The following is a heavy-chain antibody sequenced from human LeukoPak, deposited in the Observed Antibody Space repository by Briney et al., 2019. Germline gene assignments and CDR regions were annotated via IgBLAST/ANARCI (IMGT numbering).Heavy chain of an antibody. CDR1: GYSISSGYY. J-gene: IGHJ4*02. D-gene: IGHD4-17*01. Sequence: SETLSLTCAVSGYSISSGYYRGWIRQPPGKGLEWIGSIYHSGSTYYNPSLKSRVTISVDTSKNQFSLKLSSVTAADTAVYYCARGPRGATVTTKRELDYWGQGTLVTVSS. CDR2: IYHSGST. CDR3: ARGPRGATVTTKRELDY. V-gene: IGHV4-38-2*01.